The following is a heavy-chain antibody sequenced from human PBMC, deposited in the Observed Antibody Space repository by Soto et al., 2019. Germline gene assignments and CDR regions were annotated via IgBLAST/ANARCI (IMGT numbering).Heavy chain of an antibody. Sequence: EVQLVESGGGLVKPGGSLRLSCAGSGFSFSTSSMNWVRQAPGKELEWVSAISGTSDYRYYADSVKGRFTISRDNAKNSLFLQMNSLRVEDTAVYHCARDPRYYGSGSYYPFDYWGQGTLVTVSS. CDR3: ARDPRYYGSGSYYPFDY. CDR2: ISGTSDYR. J-gene: IGHJ4*02. CDR1: GFSFSTSS. V-gene: IGHV3-21*01. D-gene: IGHD3-10*01.